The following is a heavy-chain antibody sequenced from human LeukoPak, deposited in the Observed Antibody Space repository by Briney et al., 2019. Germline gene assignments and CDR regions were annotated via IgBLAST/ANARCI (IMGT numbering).Heavy chain of an antibody. D-gene: IGHD3-10*01. V-gene: IGHV3-7*01. CDR3: ARDPPGGFDY. J-gene: IGHJ4*02. Sequence: PGGSLRLSCGTSGFTVSSNDMSWVRQAPGKGLEWVANIRHDGSEKYYVDSVKGRFTISRDNAEKSLSLRMNSLRVEDTAVYYCARDPPGGFDYWGQGTLVTVSS. CDR1: GFTVSSND. CDR2: IRHDGSEK.